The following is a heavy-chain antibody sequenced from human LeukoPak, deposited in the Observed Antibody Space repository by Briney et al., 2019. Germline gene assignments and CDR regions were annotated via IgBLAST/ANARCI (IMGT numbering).Heavy chain of an antibody. V-gene: IGHV3-30-3*01. J-gene: IGHJ4*02. Sequence: GGSLRLSCAASGFTFGRYAMHWVRQAPGKGLEWVAVISYDGSNKYYADSVKGRFTISRDNSKNTLYLQMNSLRAEDTAVYYCARELISLSNYYFDDWGQGTLVTVSS. CDR3: ARELISLSNYYFDD. D-gene: IGHD2/OR15-2a*01. CDR1: GFTFGRYA. CDR2: ISYDGSNK.